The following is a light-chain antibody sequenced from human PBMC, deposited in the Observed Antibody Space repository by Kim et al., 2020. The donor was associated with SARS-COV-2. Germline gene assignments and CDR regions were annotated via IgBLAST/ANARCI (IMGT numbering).Light chain of an antibody. J-gene: IGKJ4*01. CDR1: QGISNY. CDR3: QKYNSAPPLT. V-gene: IGKV1-27*01. Sequence: DIQMTQSPSSLSASVGDRVTITCRASQGISNYLAWYQQKPGRVPKLLIYAASTLQSGVQSRFSGSGSGTDFTLTISSLQPEDVATYDCQKYNSAPPLTFGGGTKVEI. CDR2: AAS.